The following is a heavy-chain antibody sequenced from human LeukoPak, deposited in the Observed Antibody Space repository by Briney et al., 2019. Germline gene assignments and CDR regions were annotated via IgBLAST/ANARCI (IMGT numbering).Heavy chain of an antibody. CDR2: IKQDGSEK. D-gene: IGHD3-22*01. J-gene: IGHJ4*02. V-gene: IGHV3-7*01. Sequence: GGSPRLSCAASGFTFSSYWMSWVRQAPGKGLEWVANIKQDGSEKYCVDSVKGRFTISRDNAKNSLYLQMNSLRAEDTAVYYCARGVYDSSGYYADYWGQGTLVTVSS. CDR3: ARGVYDSSGYYADY. CDR1: GFTFSSYW.